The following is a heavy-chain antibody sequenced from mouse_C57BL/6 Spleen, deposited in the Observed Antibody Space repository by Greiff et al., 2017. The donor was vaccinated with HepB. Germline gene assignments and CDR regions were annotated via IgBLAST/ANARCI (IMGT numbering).Heavy chain of an antibody. Sequence: EVHLVESGGGLVQPGGSMKLSCAASGFTFSDAWMDWVRQSPEKGLEWVAEIRNKANNHATYYAESVKGRFTISRDDSKSSVYLQMNSLRAEDTGIYYCTRDDGYPYAMDYWGQGTSVTVSS. D-gene: IGHD2-3*01. J-gene: IGHJ4*01. CDR1: GFTFSDAW. CDR3: TRDDGYPYAMDY. V-gene: IGHV6-6*01. CDR2: IRNKANNHAT.